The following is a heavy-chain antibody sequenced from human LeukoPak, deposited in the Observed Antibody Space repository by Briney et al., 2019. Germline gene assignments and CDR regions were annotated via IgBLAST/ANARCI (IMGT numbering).Heavy chain of an antibody. CDR1: GGSISSYY. V-gene: IGHV4-59*01. CDR2: IYYSGST. CDR3: ARAYGSGSYLFDY. J-gene: IGHJ4*02. Sequence: SETLSLTCTVSGGSISSYYWSWIRQPPGKGLEWIGYIYYSGSTNYNPSLKSRVTISVDTSKNQVSLKLSSVTAADTAVYYCARAYGSGSYLFDYWGQGTLVTVSS. D-gene: IGHD3-10*01.